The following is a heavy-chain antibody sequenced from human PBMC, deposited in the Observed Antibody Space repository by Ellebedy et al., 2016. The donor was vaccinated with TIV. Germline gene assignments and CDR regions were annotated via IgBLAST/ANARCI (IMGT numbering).Heavy chain of an antibody. Sequence: GESLKISXEASGFTFTNYGMHWVRQAPGKGLEWLAIISFDGSDKAYADSVKGRSTISRDNSKNTLFLQVNSLRDDDTAVYYCAKDAASGILTAYSPLEWFGPWGQGALVTVSS. D-gene: IGHD3-9*01. CDR1: GFTFTNYG. CDR3: AKDAASGILTAYSPLEWFGP. CDR2: ISFDGSDK. V-gene: IGHV3-30*18. J-gene: IGHJ5*02.